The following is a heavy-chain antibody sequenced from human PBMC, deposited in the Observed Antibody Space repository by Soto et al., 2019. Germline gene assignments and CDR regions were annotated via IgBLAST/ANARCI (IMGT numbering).Heavy chain of an antibody. Sequence: PSETMSLTCTVSGGSISSGGYYWSWIRQHPGKGLEWIGYIYYSGSTYYNPSLKSRVTISVDTSKNQFSLKLSSVTAADTAVYYCVRAVTTCYYGMDVWGQGTTVTVSS. D-gene: IGHD4-4*01. V-gene: IGHV4-31*03. CDR2: IYYSGST. J-gene: IGHJ6*02. CDR3: VRAVTTCYYGMDV. CDR1: GGSISSGGYY.